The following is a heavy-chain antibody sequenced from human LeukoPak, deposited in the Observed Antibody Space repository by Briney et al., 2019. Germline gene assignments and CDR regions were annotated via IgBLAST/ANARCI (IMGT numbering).Heavy chain of an antibody. CDR1: GYIFTSYG. V-gene: IGHV1-18*01. J-gene: IGHJ4*02. CDR2: ISVYNGDT. Sequence: GASVKVSCKASGYIFTSYGISWVRQAPGQGLEWMGWISVYNGDTTYAQKLQGRVTLTTDTSTTTAYMELRSLRYDDTAVYYCARDYPVISAPGASDFWGQRTLVTVSS. D-gene: IGHD4-23*01. CDR3: ARDYPVISAPGASDF.